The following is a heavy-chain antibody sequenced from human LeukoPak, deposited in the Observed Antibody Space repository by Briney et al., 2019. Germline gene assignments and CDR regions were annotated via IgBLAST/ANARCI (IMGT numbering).Heavy chain of an antibody. J-gene: IGHJ6*02. V-gene: IGHV1-69*13. D-gene: IGHD4-11*01. CDR1: GGTFSSYA. CDR3: ARVAHDYSNYAGYMDV. Sequence: ASVKVSCTASGGTFSSYAISWVRQAPGQGLEWMGGIIPIFGTANYAQKFQGRVTITADESTSTAYMELGSLRSEDTAVYYCARVAHDYSNYAGYMDVWGQGTTVTVSS. CDR2: IIPIFGTA.